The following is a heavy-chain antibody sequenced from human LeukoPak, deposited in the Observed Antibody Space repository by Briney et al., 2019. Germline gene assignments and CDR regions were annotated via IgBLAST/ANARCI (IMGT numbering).Heavy chain of an antibody. CDR1: GFTFGNYA. CDR3: AREHIAAAGTNWFDP. Sequence: GRCLRLSFSASGFTFGNYAVHSVRQAPGRGLGRVVVISFDGNNKYYADSVKGRFTISRDNSKNTLYLQMNSLRPEDTADYYCAREHIAAAGTNWFDPWGQGTLVTVSS. D-gene: IGHD6-13*01. V-gene: IGHV3-30*04. J-gene: IGHJ5*02. CDR2: ISFDGNNK.